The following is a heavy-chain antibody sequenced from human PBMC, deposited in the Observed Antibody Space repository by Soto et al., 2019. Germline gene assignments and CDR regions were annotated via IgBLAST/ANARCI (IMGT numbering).Heavy chain of an antibody. J-gene: IGHJ4*02. V-gene: IGHV1-18*01. CDR3: AREMAGLGGEYDY. CDR1: GYTFTKYG. CDR2: ISGSRGNA. Sequence: QVQLVQSGAEVKNPGASVKVSCKTSGYTFTKYGVGWVRQAPGQGLEWMGWISGSRGNANYEEKVKGRITLTTDTSTSTACIELRSLRSDETAVYYCAREMAGLGGEYDYWGQGTLVTVSS. D-gene: IGHD3-16*01.